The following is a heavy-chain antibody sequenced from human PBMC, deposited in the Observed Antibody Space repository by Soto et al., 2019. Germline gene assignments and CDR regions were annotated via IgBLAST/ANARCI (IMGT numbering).Heavy chain of an antibody. CDR1: GGSISSGGYY. Sequence: SETLSLTCTVSGGSISSGGYYWSWIRQHPGKGLEWIGYIYYSGSTYYNPSLKSRVTISVDTSKNQFSLKLSSVTAADTAVYYCARVMRYFDWSPYYFDYWGQGTLVTVSS. V-gene: IGHV4-31*03. D-gene: IGHD3-9*01. J-gene: IGHJ4*02. CDR2: IYYSGST. CDR3: ARVMRYFDWSPYYFDY.